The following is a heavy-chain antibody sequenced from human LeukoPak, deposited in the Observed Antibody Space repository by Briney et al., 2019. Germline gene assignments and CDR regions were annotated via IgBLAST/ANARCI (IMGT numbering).Heavy chain of an antibody. J-gene: IGHJ3*02. Sequence: GGSLRLSCAASGFTFSSYSMNWVRQAPGKGLEWVSSISSSSSYIYYADSVKGRFTISRDNAKNSLYLQMNSLRAEDTAVYYCASPEAIGAFDIWGQGTMVTVSS. D-gene: IGHD2-15*01. CDR1: GFTFSSYS. V-gene: IGHV3-21*01. CDR3: ASPEAIGAFDI. CDR2: ISSSSSYI.